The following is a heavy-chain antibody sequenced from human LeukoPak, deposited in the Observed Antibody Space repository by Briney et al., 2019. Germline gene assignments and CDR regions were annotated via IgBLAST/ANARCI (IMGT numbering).Heavy chain of an antibody. V-gene: IGHV3-23*01. Sequence: GGSLRLSCTASGFTFKTYAMNWVRQAPGKGLEWVSTISGNNDNIHYADSVRGRFTISRDNSKNTVFLQMNSLRAEDTAVYYCTKDSRYYDGSAYYYPGWFGPWGQGTLVTVSS. CDR2: ISGNNDNI. J-gene: IGHJ5*02. CDR1: GFTFKTYA. D-gene: IGHD3-22*01. CDR3: TKDSRYYDGSAYYYPGWFGP.